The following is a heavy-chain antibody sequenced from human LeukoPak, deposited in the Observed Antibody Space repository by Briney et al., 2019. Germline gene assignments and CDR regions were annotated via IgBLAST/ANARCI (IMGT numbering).Heavy chain of an antibody. CDR2: ISSSGSTI. CDR3: ARVGATTMPVDY. CDR1: GFTFSDYY. V-gene: IGHV3-11*01. Sequence: GGSLRLFCAASGFTFSDYYISWIRQAPGKGLEWVSYISSSGSTIYYADSVKGRFTISRDNAKNSLYLQMNSLRAEDTAVYYCARVGATTMPVDYWGLGTLVTVSS. J-gene: IGHJ4*02. D-gene: IGHD1-26*01.